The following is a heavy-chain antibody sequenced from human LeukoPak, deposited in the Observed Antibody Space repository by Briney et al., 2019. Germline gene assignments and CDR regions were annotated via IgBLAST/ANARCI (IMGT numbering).Heavy chain of an antibody. CDR3: ARLLAYGGGGEAFDY. Sequence: PGGSLRLSCAASGFTFTTYWMTWVRQAPGKGLEWVANINHDGSEKYYVDSVRGRFTISRDNAKNSLDLQMNSLRAEDTAVYYCARLLAYGGGGEAFDYWGQGSLVTVPS. CDR2: INHDGSEK. V-gene: IGHV3-7*01. D-gene: IGHD2-8*01. CDR1: GFTFTTYW. J-gene: IGHJ4*02.